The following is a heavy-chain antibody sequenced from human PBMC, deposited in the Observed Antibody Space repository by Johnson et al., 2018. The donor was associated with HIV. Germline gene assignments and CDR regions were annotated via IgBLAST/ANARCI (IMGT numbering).Heavy chain of an antibody. D-gene: IGHD3-16*02. Sequence: QVQLVEYGGGVVQPGRSLRLSCAASGFTFSSYGMHWVRQAPGKGLEWVAVISYDANNKYYADSVKGRFTISRDNSKNTLYLQMNSLRAEDTAVYYCARDSQTYDYVWGSYRLKGDDAFDICGQGTMVTVSS. CDR2: ISYDANNK. J-gene: IGHJ3*02. CDR1: GFTFSSYG. CDR3: ARDSQTYDYVWGSYRLKGDDAFDI. V-gene: IGHV3-30*03.